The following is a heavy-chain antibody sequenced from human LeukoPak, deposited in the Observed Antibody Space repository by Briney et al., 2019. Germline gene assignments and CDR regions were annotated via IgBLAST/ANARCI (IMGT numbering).Heavy chain of an antibody. CDR1: GFTFDDYA. CDR2: ISWDGGST. V-gene: IGHV3-43D*03. J-gene: IGHJ6*03. Sequence: GGSLRLSCAASGFTFDDYAMHWVRQAPGKGLEWVSLISWDGGSTYYADSVKGRFTISRDNSKNSLYLQMNSLRAEDTALYYCPQGANYYYYYMDVWGKGTTVTVSS. CDR3: PQGANYYYYYMDV.